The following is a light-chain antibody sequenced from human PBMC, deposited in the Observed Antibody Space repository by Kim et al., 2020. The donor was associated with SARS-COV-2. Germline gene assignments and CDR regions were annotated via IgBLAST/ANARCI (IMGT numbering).Light chain of an antibody. CDR2: VTS. V-gene: IGKV3-20*01. CDR1: QRVRSSD. CDR3: QQYGTSPT. J-gene: IGKJ2*01. Sequence: LSPGERATLSCRARQRVRSSDLAWYQQKPGQPPRHLIYVTSTRAPGIPDRFSGGGSATDFTLTISRLEPEDFAVYYCQQYGTSPTFGQGTKLEI.